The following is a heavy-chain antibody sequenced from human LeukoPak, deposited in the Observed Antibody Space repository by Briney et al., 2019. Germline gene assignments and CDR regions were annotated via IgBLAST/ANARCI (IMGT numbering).Heavy chain of an antibody. CDR3: AKHRTSSGWYVDY. CDR1: GFTFSSYV. D-gene: IGHD6-19*01. V-gene: IGHV3-23*01. J-gene: IGHJ4*02. CDR2: ISGSGDGT. Sequence: GGSLRLSCAASGFTFSSYVMSWFRQAPGKGLEWVSAISGSGDGTYYADSVKGRFTISRDNSENTLFLQMSSLRAEDTAVYYCAKHRTSSGWYVDYWGQGTLVTVSS.